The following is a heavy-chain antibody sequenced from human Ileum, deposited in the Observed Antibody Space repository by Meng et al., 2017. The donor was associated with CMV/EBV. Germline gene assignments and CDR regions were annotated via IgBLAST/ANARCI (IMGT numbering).Heavy chain of an antibody. CDR3: AKDFNYGDYLDY. D-gene: IGHD4-17*01. CDR2: ISPSGSST. J-gene: IGHJ4*02. V-gene: IGHV3-23*01. CDR1: GFTFSNYA. Sequence: GESLKISCAGSGFTFSNYAMNWVRQAPGKGLEWLSRISPSGSSTFYVDSIKGRFTISRDNSNTALFLQKHSLGAEDTAMYDCAKDFNYGDYLDYWGQGTPVTVSS.